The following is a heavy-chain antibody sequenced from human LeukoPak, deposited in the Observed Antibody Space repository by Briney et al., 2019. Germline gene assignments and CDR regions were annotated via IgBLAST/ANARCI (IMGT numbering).Heavy chain of an antibody. CDR3: ARAFQRLGELSLPAY. D-gene: IGHD3-16*02. CDR1: GYTFTNYA. CDR2: IHPSTGNP. J-gene: IGHJ4*02. V-gene: IGHV7-4-1*02. Sequence: GASVKVSCKASGYTFTNYAMNWVRQAPGQGLEWMGWIHPSTGNPTYAQGFTGRFVFSLDTSLPTTYLQISSLEAEDTAVYYCARAFQRLGELSLPAYWGQGTLVTVSS.